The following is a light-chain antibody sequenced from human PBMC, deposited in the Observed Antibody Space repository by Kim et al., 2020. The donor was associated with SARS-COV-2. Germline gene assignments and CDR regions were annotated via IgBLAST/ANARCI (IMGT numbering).Light chain of an antibody. CDR3: QQYGSIPRT. J-gene: IGKJ1*01. CDR2: DAS. Sequence: DIVLTQSPGTLSLSPGERATLSCKASQSVSSAYLAWYQQKPGQAPRLLIYDASRRATGIPDRFSGSGSGTDFTLTISRLEPEDFAIYYCQQYGSIPRTFGQGTKVEIK. CDR1: QSVSSAY. V-gene: IGKV3-20*01.